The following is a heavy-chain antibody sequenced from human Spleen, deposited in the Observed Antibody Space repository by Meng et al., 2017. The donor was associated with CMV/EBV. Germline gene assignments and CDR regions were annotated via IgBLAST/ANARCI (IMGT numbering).Heavy chain of an antibody. CDR3: AHRDYCSGGTCTFDY. J-gene: IGHJ4*02. V-gene: IGHV2-5*02. D-gene: IGHD2-15*01. Sequence: QITLKESGPTLVKPTQTLTLTCTFSGFPLSTSGMGVGWIRRPPGKALEWLALIYWDDDKRYSPSLKSRLTITKDTSKNQVVLTMTNMDPVDTATYYCAHRDYCSGGTCTFDYWGQGTLVTVSS. CDR2: IYWDDDK. CDR1: GFPLSTSGMG.